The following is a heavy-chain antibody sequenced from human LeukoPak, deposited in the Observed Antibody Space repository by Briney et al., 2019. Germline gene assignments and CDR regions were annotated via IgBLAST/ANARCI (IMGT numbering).Heavy chain of an antibody. Sequence: SETLSLTCTVSGGSISSYYWNWIRQPPGKGLEWIGYIYTSGSTNYNPSLESRVTISLDTSKNQFSLKLSSVTAADTAVYYCARRRPEAFDIWGQGTMVTVSS. CDR2: IYTSGST. J-gene: IGHJ3*02. V-gene: IGHV4-4*09. CDR1: GGSISSYY. CDR3: ARRRPEAFDI.